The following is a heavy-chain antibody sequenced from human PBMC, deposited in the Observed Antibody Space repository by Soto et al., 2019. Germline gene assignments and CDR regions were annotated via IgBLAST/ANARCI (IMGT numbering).Heavy chain of an antibody. CDR1: GYTFTSYY. CDR2: INPSGGST. D-gene: IGHD2-2*01. J-gene: IGHJ6*04. Sequence: ASVKVSCKASGYTFTSYYMHWVRQAPGQGLEWMGIINPSGGSTSYAQKYQGRVTMTRDTSTSTVYMELSSLRSEDTAVYYCAIIGSSTSHGMDVWGKGTTVTVSS. V-gene: IGHV1-46*03. CDR3: AIIGSSTSHGMDV.